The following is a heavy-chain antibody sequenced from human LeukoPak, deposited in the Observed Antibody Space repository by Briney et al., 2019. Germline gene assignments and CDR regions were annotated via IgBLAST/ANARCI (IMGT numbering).Heavy chain of an antibody. J-gene: IGHJ3*02. D-gene: IGHD3-10*01. CDR3: AREEVRAFDI. V-gene: IGHV3-21*01. Sequence: GGSLRLSCAASGFTFSNYGMNWVRQAPGEGLEWVSSITSSSSYIYYADSVKGRFTISRDNAKNSLFLQMNSLGAEDAAIYYCAREEVRAFDIWGQGTMVTVSS. CDR2: ITSSSSYI. CDR1: GFTFSNYG.